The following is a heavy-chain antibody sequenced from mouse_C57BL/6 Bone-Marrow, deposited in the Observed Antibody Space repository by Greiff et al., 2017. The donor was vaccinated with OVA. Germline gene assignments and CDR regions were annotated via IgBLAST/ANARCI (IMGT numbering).Heavy chain of an antibody. V-gene: IGHV1-82*01. D-gene: IGHD1-1*01. CDR1: GYAFSSSW. CDR2: IYPGDGDT. Sequence: QVQLQQSGPELVKPGASVKISCKASGYAFSSSWMNWVKQRPGKGLEWIGRIYPGDGDTNYNGKFKGKATLTAAKSSSTAYMQLSSLTSEDSAVYFCARSNYGSSCDWYFDVWGTGTTVTVSS. J-gene: IGHJ1*03. CDR3: ARSNYGSSCDWYFDV.